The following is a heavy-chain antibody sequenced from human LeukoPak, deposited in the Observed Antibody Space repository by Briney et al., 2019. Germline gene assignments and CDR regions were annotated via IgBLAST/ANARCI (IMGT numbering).Heavy chain of an antibody. CDR1: GFTFSSYS. V-gene: IGHV3-21*01. J-gene: IGHJ3*02. CDR3: ASATTVTSYYDFWSGSYDAFDI. CDR2: ISSSNSYI. Sequence: GGSLRLSCAASGFTFSSYSMNWVRQAPGKGLEWVSSISSSNSYIYYADSVKGRFTISRDNAKNSLYLQMNSLRAEDTAVYYCASATTVTSYYDFWSGSYDAFDIWGQGTMVTVSS. D-gene: IGHD3-3*01.